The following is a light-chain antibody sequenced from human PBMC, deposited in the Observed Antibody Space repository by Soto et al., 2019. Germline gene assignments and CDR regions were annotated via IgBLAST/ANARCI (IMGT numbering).Light chain of an antibody. CDR1: SSDVGGYNY. Sequence: QSALTQPASVSGSPGQSITISCTGTSSDVGGYNYVSWYQHHPGEAPKLMIFEVTKRPSGVSNRFSGSKSGNTASLTISGLQAEDEADYFCSSYTTSSTYVFGSGTQLTVL. V-gene: IGLV2-14*01. J-gene: IGLJ7*01. CDR3: SSYTTSSTYV. CDR2: EVT.